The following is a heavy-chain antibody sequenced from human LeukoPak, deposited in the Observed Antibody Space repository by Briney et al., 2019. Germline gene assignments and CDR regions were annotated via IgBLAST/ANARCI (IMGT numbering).Heavy chain of an antibody. D-gene: IGHD5-18*01. CDR2: INSDGSIT. V-gene: IGHV3-74*01. J-gene: IGHJ4*02. CDR1: GFTFSSHW. Sequence: GGSLRLSCAASGFTFSSHWMHWVRHAPGKGRVWVSRINSDGSITSYADSVKGRFTISRDNAKDTLYLQMNSLRAEDAAVYYCASPMWDTAIHDYWGQGTLVTVSS. CDR3: ASPMWDTAIHDY.